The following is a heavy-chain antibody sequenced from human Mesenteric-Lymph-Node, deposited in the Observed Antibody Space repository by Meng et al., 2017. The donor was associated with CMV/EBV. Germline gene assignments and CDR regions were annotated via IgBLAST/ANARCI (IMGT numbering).Heavy chain of an antibody. J-gene: IGHJ4*02. CDR1: GFTFSRYV. CDR2: IWFDGSDK. CDR3: AKDLSYYYDSRGIDY. V-gene: IGHV3-30*02. D-gene: IGHD3-22*01. Sequence: GESLKISCVASGFTFSRYVMHWVRQAPGKGLEWVALIWFDGSDKYYADSVRGRLTISRDNSKNTLYLQMNRLKTEDTAVYYCAKDLSYYYDSRGIDYWGQGTLVTVSS.